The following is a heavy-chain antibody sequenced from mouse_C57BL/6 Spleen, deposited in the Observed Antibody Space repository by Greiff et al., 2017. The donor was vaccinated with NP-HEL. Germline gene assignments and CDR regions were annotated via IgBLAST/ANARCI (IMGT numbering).Heavy chain of an antibody. Sequence: EVMLVESEGGLVQPGSSMKLSCTASGFTFSDYYMAWVRQVPEKGLEWVANINYDGSSTYYLDSLKSRFIISRDNAKNILYLQMSSLKSEDTATYYCARDQSYGIDYWGQGTTLTVSS. D-gene: IGHD1-1*01. CDR1: GFTFSDYY. CDR2: INYDGSST. J-gene: IGHJ2*01. CDR3: ARDQSYGIDY. V-gene: IGHV5-16*01.